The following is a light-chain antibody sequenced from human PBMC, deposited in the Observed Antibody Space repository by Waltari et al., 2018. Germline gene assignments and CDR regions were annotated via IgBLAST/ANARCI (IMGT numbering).Light chain of an antibody. CDR1: SGMIAGTYT. Sequence: QAVLTQPSSLSASPGASASLTCTLRSGMIAGTYTIYWYRQKPGSPPQYLLRYKSDSDYQKVSGVPSHFSGSKDASANAGILLISGLQSEDEADYYCMIWHSSASVFGGGTKLTVL. CDR3: MIWHSSASV. V-gene: IGLV5-45*03. J-gene: IGLJ3*02. CDR2: YKSDSDY.